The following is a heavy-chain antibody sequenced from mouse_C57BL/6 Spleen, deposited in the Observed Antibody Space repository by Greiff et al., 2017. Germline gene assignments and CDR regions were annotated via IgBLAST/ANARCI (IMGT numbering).Heavy chain of an antibody. D-gene: IGHD2-3*01. CDR3: ARSDGYYEFDY. CDR2: IDPSDSYT. Sequence: VQLQQPGAELVMPGASVKLSCKASGYTFTSYWMHWVKQRPGQGLEWIGEIDPSDSYTNYNQKFKGKSTLTVDKSSSTAYMQLSSLTSEDSAVYYCARSDGYYEFDYWGQGTTLTVSS. CDR1: GYTFTSYW. V-gene: IGHV1-69*01. J-gene: IGHJ2*01.